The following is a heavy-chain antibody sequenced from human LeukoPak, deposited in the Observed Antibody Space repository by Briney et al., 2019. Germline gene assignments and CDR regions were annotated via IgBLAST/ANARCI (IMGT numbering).Heavy chain of an antibody. Sequence: PSETLSLTCAVYGGSFSGYYWSWIRQPPGKGLEWIGEINHSGSTNYNPSLKSRVTISVDTPKNQFSLKLSSVTAADTAVYYCAREVTSGRDGYNYFDYWGQGTLVTVSS. CDR2: INHSGST. D-gene: IGHD5-24*01. V-gene: IGHV4-34*01. CDR3: AREVTSGRDGYNYFDY. J-gene: IGHJ4*02. CDR1: GGSFSGYY.